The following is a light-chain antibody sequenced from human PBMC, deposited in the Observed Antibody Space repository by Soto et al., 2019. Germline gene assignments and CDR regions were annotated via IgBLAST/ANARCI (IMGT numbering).Light chain of an antibody. J-gene: IGKJ1*01. CDR3: QQRSRWPVT. V-gene: IGKV3-11*01. Sequence: EIVLTQSPATLSLSPGERATLSCRVSRSVNIFLAWYQQKPGQAPRLLIYDASNRATGIPVRFSGSGSETNFTLTISSLEPEDFAVYYCQQRSRWPVTFGQGTKVDI. CDR2: DAS. CDR1: RSVNIF.